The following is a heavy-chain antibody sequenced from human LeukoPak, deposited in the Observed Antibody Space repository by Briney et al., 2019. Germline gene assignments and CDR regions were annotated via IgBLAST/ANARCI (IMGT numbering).Heavy chain of an antibody. CDR3: ARVYPPCPDCSGKGGWFDP. J-gene: IGHJ5*02. V-gene: IGHV4-34*01. D-gene: IGHD2-15*01. CDR1: GGSFSGYY. CDR2: INHSGST. Sequence: PSETLSLTCAVYGGSFSGYYWSWIRQPPGKGLEWIGEINHSGSTNYNPSLKSRVTISVDTSKNQFSLKLSSVTAADTAVYYCARVYPPCPDCSGKGGWFDPWGQGTLVTVSS.